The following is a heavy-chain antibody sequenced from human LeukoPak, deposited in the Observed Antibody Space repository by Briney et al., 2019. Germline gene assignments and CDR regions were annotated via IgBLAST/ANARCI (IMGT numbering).Heavy chain of an antibody. Sequence: GGSLRLSCAASGFTFSSYAMSWVRQAPGKGLEWVSAISGSGGSTYYADSVKGRFTISRDNSKNTLYLQMNSLRAEDTAVYYCAKDALNYYGSGSYYNNPEYFQHWGQGTLVTVSS. CDR3: AKDALNYYGSGSYYNNPEYFQH. D-gene: IGHD3-10*01. CDR1: GFTFSSYA. V-gene: IGHV3-23*01. J-gene: IGHJ1*01. CDR2: ISGSGGST.